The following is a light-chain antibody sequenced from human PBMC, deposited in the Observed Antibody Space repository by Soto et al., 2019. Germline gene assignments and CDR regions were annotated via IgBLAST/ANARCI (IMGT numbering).Light chain of an antibody. CDR3: LLYYGGADV. V-gene: IGLV7-43*01. CDR1: TGAVTSGYY. Sequence: QAVVTQEPSLTVSPGGTVTLTCASSTGAVTSGYYPNWFQQKPGQAPRALIYNTSNKHSWTPARFSGSLIGGKAALTLSGVQPEDEAEYYCLLYYGGADVFGTGTKLTVL. CDR2: NTS. J-gene: IGLJ1*01.